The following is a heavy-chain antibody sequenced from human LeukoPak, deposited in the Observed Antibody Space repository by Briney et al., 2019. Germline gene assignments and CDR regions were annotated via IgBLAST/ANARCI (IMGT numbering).Heavy chain of an antibody. V-gene: IGHV1-69*04. Sequence: ASVKVSCKASGGTFSSYAISWVRQAPGQGLEWMGRIIPILGIANYAQKFQGRVTITADKSTSTAYMELCSLRSEDTAVYYCARGPGVLSRGDRFDPWGQGTLVTVSS. CDR2: IIPILGIA. D-gene: IGHD3-10*01. CDR1: GGTFSSYA. J-gene: IGHJ5*02. CDR3: ARGPGVLSRGDRFDP.